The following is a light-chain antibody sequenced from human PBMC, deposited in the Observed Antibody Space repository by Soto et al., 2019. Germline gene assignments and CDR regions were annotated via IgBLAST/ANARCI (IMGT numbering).Light chain of an antibody. Sequence: QSVLTQPASVAGSPGQSITISSTGTSSDVGGYNSVSWYQHHPGKAPKLILSDVGDRPSGVSYRVSGSKSGNTSSLTISGLQDVDEAHCYCRSFTSSSTNVFGTGTELTVL. CDR1: SSDVGGYNS. J-gene: IGLJ1*01. CDR2: DVG. CDR3: RSFTSSSTNV. V-gene: IGLV2-14*03.